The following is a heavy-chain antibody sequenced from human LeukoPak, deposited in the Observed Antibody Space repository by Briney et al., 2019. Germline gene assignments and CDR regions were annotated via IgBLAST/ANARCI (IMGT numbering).Heavy chain of an antibody. J-gene: IGHJ3*02. CDR1: GGSISSSNW. CDR3: AREPGSGRKGNDAFDI. Sequence: PSETLSLTCAVSGGSISSSNWWSWVRQPPGKGLEWIGEIYHSGSTNYNPSLKSRVTISVDTSKNQFSLKLSSVTAADTAVYYCAREPGSGRKGNDAFDIWGQGTMVTVSS. D-gene: IGHD3-10*01. CDR2: IYHSGST. V-gene: IGHV4-4*02.